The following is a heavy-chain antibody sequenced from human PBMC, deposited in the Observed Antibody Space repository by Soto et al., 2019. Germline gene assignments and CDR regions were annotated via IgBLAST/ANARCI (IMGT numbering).Heavy chain of an antibody. J-gene: IGHJ3*02. Sequence: GGSLRLSCAASGFTFSSYAMSWVRQAPGKGLEWVSAISGSGGSTYYADSVKGRFTISRDNSKNTLYLQMNSLRAEDTAVYYCANRGSGMGDAFDIWGQGTMVTVSS. CDR3: ANRGSGMGDAFDI. CDR1: GFTFSSYA. V-gene: IGHV3-23*01. CDR2: ISGSGGST. D-gene: IGHD3-10*01.